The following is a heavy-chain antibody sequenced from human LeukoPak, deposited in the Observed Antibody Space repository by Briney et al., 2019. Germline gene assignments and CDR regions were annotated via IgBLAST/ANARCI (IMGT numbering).Heavy chain of an antibody. CDR3: AGDPGDGYKFDS. CDR1: GFSVSRSY. D-gene: IGHD5-24*01. J-gene: IGHJ4*02. Sequence: GGSLRLSCAASGFSVSRSYMSWVRQAPGKGLEWVSIIYRAGNTYYADSVKDRFTISRGGSKNTLFLEMNTLSAEDTAVYYCAGDPGDGYKFDSWGQGTLVTVSS. V-gene: IGHV3-66*01. CDR2: IYRAGNT.